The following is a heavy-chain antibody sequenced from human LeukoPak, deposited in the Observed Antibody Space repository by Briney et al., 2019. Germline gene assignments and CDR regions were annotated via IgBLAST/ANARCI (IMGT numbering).Heavy chain of an antibody. CDR2: IIPIFGTA. CDR3: ARDRTPQYYYDSSGFDY. V-gene: IGHV1-69*13. Sequence: SVKVSCKASGGTFSSYAISWVRQAPGQGLEWMGGIIPIFGTANYAQKFQGRVTITADESTSTAYMELSSLRSEDTAVYYSARDRTPQYYYDSSGFDYWGQGTLVTVSS. J-gene: IGHJ4*02. CDR1: GGTFSSYA. D-gene: IGHD3-22*01.